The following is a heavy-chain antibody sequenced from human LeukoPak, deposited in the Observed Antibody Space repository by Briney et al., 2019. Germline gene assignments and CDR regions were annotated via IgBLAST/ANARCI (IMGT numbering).Heavy chain of an antibody. D-gene: IGHD3-9*01. V-gene: IGHV3-23*01. CDR1: GFTLSSYG. CDR2: ISGSDGST. CDR3: ALTYYFDY. Sequence: GGSLRLSCAASGFTLSSYGMSWVRQAPGKGLEWVSGISGSDGSTHYADSVKGRFTISRDNSKNTLYLQMNSLRAEDTAVYYCALTYYFDYWGQGTLVTVSS. J-gene: IGHJ4*02.